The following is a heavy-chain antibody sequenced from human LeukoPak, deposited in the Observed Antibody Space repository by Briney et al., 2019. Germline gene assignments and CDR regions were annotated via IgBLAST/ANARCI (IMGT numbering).Heavy chain of an antibody. Sequence: ASVKVSCKASGYTFTSYGISWVRQAPGQGLEWMGWISAYNGNTNYAQKLQGRVTMTTDTSTSTAYMELSSLRSEDTAVYYCARVRSSGWYDYWGQGTLVTVSS. J-gene: IGHJ4*02. CDR1: GYTFTSYG. V-gene: IGHV1-18*01. CDR3: ARVRSSGWYDY. D-gene: IGHD6-19*01. CDR2: ISAYNGNT.